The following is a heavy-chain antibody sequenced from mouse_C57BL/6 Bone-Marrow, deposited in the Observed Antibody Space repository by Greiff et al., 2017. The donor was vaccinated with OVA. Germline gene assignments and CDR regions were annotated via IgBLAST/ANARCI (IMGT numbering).Heavy chain of an antibody. V-gene: IGHV1-81*01. J-gene: IGHJ3*01. CDR2: IYPRSGNT. CDR1: GYTFTSYG. CDR3: ARPGVCDGYRVPCAY. Sequence: QVQLKQSGAELARPGGSVKLSCKASGYTFTSYGISWVKQRTGQGLEWIGEIYPRSGNTYYNEKFKGKATLTADKSSSTAYMELRSLTSEDSAVYFCARPGVCDGYRVPCAYWGQGTLVTVSA. D-gene: IGHD2-3*01.